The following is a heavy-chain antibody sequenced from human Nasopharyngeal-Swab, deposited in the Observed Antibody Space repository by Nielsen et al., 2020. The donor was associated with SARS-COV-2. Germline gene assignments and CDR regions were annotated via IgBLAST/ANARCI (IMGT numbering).Heavy chain of an antibody. D-gene: IGHD4-17*01. V-gene: IGHV4-34*01. J-gene: IGHJ4*02. Sequence: GSLRLSCAVSGGSFSGYYWSWIRQPPGKGLEWIGEINHSGSTNYNPSLKSRVTISVDTSKNQFSLKLSSVTAADTAVYYCARGNGALDYWGQGTLVTVSS. CDR2: INHSGST. CDR3: ARGNGALDY. CDR1: GGSFSGYY.